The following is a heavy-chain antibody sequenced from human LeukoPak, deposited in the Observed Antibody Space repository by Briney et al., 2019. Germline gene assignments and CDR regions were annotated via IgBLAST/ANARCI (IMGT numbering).Heavy chain of an antibody. Sequence: SETLSLTCTVSGGSISSGDYYWSWIRQPPGQGLEWIGYIYYSGSTYYNPSLKSRVTISVDTSKNQFSLKLSSVTAADTAVYYCAREFGLGGYYFDYWGEGTLVTVSS. CDR2: IYYSGST. V-gene: IGHV4-30-4*01. CDR3: AREFGLGGYYFDY. J-gene: IGHJ4*02. D-gene: IGHD3-10*01. CDR1: GGSISSGDYY.